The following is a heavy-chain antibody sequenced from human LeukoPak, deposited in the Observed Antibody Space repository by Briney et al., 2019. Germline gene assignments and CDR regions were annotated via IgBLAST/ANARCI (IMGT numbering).Heavy chain of an antibody. J-gene: IGHJ6*03. CDR1: GFTFSSYS. CDR3: ARDPAAAETNYYMDV. CDR2: ISSSSSYI. Sequence: PGGSLRLSCAASGFTFSSYSMNWVRQAPGKGLEWVSSISSSSSYIYYADSVKGRFTISRDNAKNSRYLQMNSLRAEDTAVYYCARDPAAAETNYYMDVWGKGTTVTVSS. V-gene: IGHV3-21*01. D-gene: IGHD6-13*01.